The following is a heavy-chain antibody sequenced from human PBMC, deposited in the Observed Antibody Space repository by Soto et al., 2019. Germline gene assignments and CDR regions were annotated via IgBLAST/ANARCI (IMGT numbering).Heavy chain of an antibody. CDR1: GGSFSGYY. D-gene: IGHD2-15*01. Sequence: QVQLQQWGAGLLKPSETLSLTCAVYGGSFSGYYWSWIRQPPGKGLEWLGEINHSGSTNYNPSLKTRVTISVDTSKNQFSLKLSSVTAADTAVYYCARGREACSGGSCYSPSDYWGQGTLVTVSS. J-gene: IGHJ4*02. CDR3: ARGREACSGGSCYSPSDY. CDR2: INHSGST. V-gene: IGHV4-34*01.